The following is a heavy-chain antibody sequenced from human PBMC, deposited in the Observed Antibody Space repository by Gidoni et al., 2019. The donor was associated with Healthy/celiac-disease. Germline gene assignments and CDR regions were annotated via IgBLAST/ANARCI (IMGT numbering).Heavy chain of an antibody. D-gene: IGHD2-15*01. CDR3: ARDLKPVVVVAATLYYYYYGMDV. CDR1: GFTFGTYS. V-gene: IGHV3-21*01. Sequence: EVQLVESGGGLVKPGGSLSLSFSASGFTFGTYSMTWFRPAPGKGLEWVSSISSSSSYIYYADSVKGRFTISRDNAKNSLYLQMNSLRAEDTAVYYCARDLKPVVVVAATLYYYYYGMDVWGQGTTVTVSS. J-gene: IGHJ6*02. CDR2: ISSSSSYI.